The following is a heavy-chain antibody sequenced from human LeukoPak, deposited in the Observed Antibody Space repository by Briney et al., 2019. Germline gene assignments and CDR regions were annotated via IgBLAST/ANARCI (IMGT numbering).Heavy chain of an antibody. V-gene: IGHV4-39*07. D-gene: IGHD5-24*01. CDR1: GGSISSSSYY. CDR2: IYYSGST. CDR3: ARDGRDGYNGGEFDY. Sequence: SETLSLTCTVSGGSISSSSYYWGWIRQPPGKGLEWIGSIYYSGSTYYNPSLKSRVTISVDTSKNQFSLKLSSVTAADTAVYYCARDGRDGYNGGEFDYWGQGTLVTVSS. J-gene: IGHJ4*02.